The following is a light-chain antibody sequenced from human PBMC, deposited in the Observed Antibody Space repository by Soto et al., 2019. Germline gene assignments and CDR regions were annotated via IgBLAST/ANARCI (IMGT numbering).Light chain of an antibody. J-gene: IGKJ4*01. V-gene: IGKV3-15*01. CDR3: QQYDLWGS. CDR1: QSVSNA. CDR2: AAS. Sequence: EIVMTQSPVTLSVSPGDRVTLSCRASQSVSNAVAWYQQKYGQSPRLLIYAASTRATGVPDRFRGSGSGTDVTLTISSMQSEDFAIYYCQQYDLWGSFGGGARVEI.